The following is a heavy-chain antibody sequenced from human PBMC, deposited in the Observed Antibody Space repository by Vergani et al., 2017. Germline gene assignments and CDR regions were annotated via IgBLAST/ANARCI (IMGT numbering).Heavy chain of an antibody. J-gene: IGHJ6*03. CDR1: GYTFTSYG. Sequence: QVQLVQSGPEVKKPGASVKVSCKASGYTFTSYGISWVRQAPGQGLEWMGWISTYNGNANYAQKVQGRVTMTTDTSTSTAYMELRSLRSDDTAVYYCARDRGANRYYYYYMDVWGKGTTVTVSS. D-gene: IGHD5-12*01. CDR3: ARDRGANRYYYYYMDV. CDR2: ISTYNGNA. V-gene: IGHV1-18*01.